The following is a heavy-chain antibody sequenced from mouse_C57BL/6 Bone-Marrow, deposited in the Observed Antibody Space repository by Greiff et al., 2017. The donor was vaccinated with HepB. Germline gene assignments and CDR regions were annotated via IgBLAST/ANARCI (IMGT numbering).Heavy chain of an antibody. D-gene: IGHD2-1*01. CDR3: AGRLYLAWLAY. V-gene: IGHV1-81*01. J-gene: IGHJ3*01. CDR1: GYTFTSYG. CDR2: IYPRSGNT. Sequence: QVQLQQSGAELARPGASVKLSCKASGYTFTSYGISWVKQRTGQGLEWIGEIYPRSGNTYYNEKFKGKATLTADKSSSTAYMEIRSLTSEDSAVYFCAGRLYLAWLAYWGQGKLVTVSA.